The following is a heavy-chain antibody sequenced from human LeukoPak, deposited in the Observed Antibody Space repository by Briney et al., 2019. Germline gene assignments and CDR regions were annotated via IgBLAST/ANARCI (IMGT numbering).Heavy chain of an antibody. V-gene: IGHV1-46*01. Sequence: ASVSVSCKASGYTFASYYMHWVRQAPGQGLEWVGIIKPSGGATSYAQKFQGRVSMTRDTSTSTVYMERSSLRSEDTAVYYCARHYPVNPLDYWGQGTLVTVSS. CDR2: IKPSGGAT. J-gene: IGHJ4*02. D-gene: IGHD4-17*01. CDR1: GYTFASYY. CDR3: ARHYPVNPLDY.